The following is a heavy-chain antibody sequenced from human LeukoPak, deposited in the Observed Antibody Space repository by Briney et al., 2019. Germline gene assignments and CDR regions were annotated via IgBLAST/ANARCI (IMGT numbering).Heavy chain of an antibody. V-gene: IGHV1-69*06. Sequence: SVRVSCKASGGIFSSYAISWVRQAPGQGLEWMGGIIPIFGTANYAQKFQGRVTITADKSTSTAYMELSSLRSEDTAVYYCARNRAYYYDSSDALDYWGQGTLVTVSS. CDR1: GGIFSSYA. J-gene: IGHJ4*02. CDR2: IIPIFGTA. CDR3: ARNRAYYYDSSDALDY. D-gene: IGHD3-22*01.